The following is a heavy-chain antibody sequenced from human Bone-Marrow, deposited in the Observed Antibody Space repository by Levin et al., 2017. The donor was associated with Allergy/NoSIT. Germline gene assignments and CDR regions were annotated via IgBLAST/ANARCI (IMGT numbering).Heavy chain of an antibody. J-gene: IGHJ6*02. V-gene: IGHV6-1*01. CDR2: TYYRSKWYN. CDR1: GDSVSSNSAA. Sequence: SETLSLTCAISGDSVSSNSAAWNWIRQSPSRGLEWLGRTYYRSKWYNDYAVSVKSRITINPDTSKNQFSLQLNSVTPEDTAVHYCARGDDGYCSSTSCYTGEYYYYGMDVWGQGTTVTVSS. CDR3: ARGDDGYCSSTSCYTGEYYYYGMDV. D-gene: IGHD2-2*02.